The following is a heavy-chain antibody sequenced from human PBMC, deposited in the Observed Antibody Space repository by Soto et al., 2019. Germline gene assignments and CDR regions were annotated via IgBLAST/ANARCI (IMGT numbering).Heavy chain of an antibody. CDR1: GFTFSSYG. CDR3: AKGWYWNDQIDX. D-gene: IGHD1-1*01. V-gene: IGHV3-23*01. J-gene: IGHJ4*02. Sequence: GGSLRLSCAASGFTFSSYGMSWVRQAPGKGLEWVSGISASGGSTYYADSVKGRFTISRDKSKDTLSLQINNLRAEDTAIYYCAKGWYWNDQIDXWGQGTLVTVSS. CDR2: ISASGGST.